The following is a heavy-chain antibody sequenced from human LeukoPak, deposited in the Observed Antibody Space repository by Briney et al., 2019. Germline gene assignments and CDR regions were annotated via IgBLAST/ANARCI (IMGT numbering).Heavy chain of an antibody. CDR3: ATRGTYYYDSSGPLNWFDP. V-gene: IGHV1-46*01. Sequence: ASVKVSCKASGHTFTSYYMHWVRQAPGQGLEWMGIINPSGGSTSYAQKFQGRVTMTRDTSTSTVYMELSSLRSEDTAVYYCATRGTYYYDSSGPLNWFDPWGQGTLVTVSS. CDR2: INPSGGST. J-gene: IGHJ5*02. D-gene: IGHD3-22*01. CDR1: GHTFTSYY.